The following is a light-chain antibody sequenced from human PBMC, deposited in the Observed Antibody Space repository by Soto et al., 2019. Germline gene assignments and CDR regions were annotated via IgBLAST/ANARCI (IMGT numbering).Light chain of an antibody. V-gene: IGKV3D-15*01. J-gene: IGKJ4*01. CDR2: GAS. CDR3: QQYNNWPPLT. CDR1: QNIDNN. Sequence: EIVMTQSPATLSVSPGDRVTLSCRVSQNIDNNLAWYQQRPGQPPRLLIYGASTRANGIPARFSGSGSGTEFTLTISSLQSEDFAVYCCQQYNNWPPLTFGGGTKVEIK.